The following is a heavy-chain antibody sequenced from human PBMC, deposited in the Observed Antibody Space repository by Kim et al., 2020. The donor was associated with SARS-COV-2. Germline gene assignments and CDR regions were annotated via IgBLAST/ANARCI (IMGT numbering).Heavy chain of an antibody. Sequence: ADSVKGRFTISRDNSKSTLYLQMNSLRAEDTAVYYCSAAVAAVYYYGMDVWGQGTTVTVSS. CDR3: SAAVAAVYYYGMDV. D-gene: IGHD6-19*01. V-gene: IGHV3-66*01. J-gene: IGHJ6*02.